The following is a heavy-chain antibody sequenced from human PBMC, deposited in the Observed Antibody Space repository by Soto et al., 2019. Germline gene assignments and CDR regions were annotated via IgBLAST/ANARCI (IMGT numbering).Heavy chain of an antibody. CDR2: INPSGGST. V-gene: IGHV1-46*01. CDR1: GYTFTSYY. J-gene: IGHJ4*02. Sequence: ASVKVSCKASGYTFTSYYMHWVRQAPGQGLEWMGIINPSGGSTSYAQKFQGRVTMTRDTSTSTVYMELSSLRSEDTAVYYCARYRIAAAGSAPFDYWGQGTLVTVSS. D-gene: IGHD6-13*01. CDR3: ARYRIAAAGSAPFDY.